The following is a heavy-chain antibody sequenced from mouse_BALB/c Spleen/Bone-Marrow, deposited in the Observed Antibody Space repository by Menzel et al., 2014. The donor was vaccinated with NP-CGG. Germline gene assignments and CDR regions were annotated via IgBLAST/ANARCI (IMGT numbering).Heavy chain of an antibody. V-gene: IGHV6-6*02. CDR1: GFTFSNYW. Sequence: DVMLVESGGGLVQPGGSMKLSCVASGFTFSNYWMNWVRQSPEKGLEWVAEIRLKSNNYATHYAESVKGRFTISREDSKSSVYLQMNSLRAEDAGIYYCTTGFAYWGQGTLVTVSA. CDR3: TTGFAY. J-gene: IGHJ3*01. CDR2: IRLKSNNYAT.